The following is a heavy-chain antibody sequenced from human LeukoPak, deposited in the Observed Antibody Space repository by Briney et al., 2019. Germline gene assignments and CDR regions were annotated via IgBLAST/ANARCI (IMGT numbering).Heavy chain of an antibody. Sequence: SETLSLTCTASGRSISSDYWSWIRQPPGKGLEWIGYVHYRGSTNYNPSLKSRVTISVDTSKNQFSLKLSSVTAADTAVYYCAKSKATMNWFDPWGQGTLVTVSS. J-gene: IGHJ5*02. CDR2: VHYRGST. D-gene: IGHD5-12*01. V-gene: IGHV4-59*01. CDR1: GRSISSDY. CDR3: AKSKATMNWFDP.